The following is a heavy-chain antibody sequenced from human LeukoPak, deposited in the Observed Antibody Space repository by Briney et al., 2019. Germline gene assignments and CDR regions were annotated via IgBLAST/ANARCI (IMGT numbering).Heavy chain of an antibody. V-gene: IGHV3-48*04. D-gene: IGHD6-13*01. J-gene: IGHJ3*02. CDR2: ISSSGSTI. CDR1: GFTFSSYA. Sequence: GGSLRLSCAASGFTFSSYAMSWVRQAPGKGLEWVSYISSSGSTIYYADSVKGRFTISRDNAKNSLYLQMNSLRAEDTAVYYCARVERVSSSCLDIWGQGTMVTVSS. CDR3: ARVERVSSSCLDI.